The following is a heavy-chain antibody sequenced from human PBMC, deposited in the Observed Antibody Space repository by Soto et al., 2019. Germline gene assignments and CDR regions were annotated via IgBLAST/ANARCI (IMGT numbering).Heavy chain of an antibody. CDR2: ISSSSSYI. J-gene: IGHJ6*03. CDR3: ARSPNYYYYMDV. V-gene: IGHV3-21*01. CDR1: GFTFSSYS. Sequence: GGSLRLSCAASGFTFSSYSMNWVRQAPGKGLEWVSSISSSSSYIYYADSVKGRFTISRDNAKNSLYLQMNSLRAEDTAVYYCARSPNYYYYMDVWGKGTTVTVSS.